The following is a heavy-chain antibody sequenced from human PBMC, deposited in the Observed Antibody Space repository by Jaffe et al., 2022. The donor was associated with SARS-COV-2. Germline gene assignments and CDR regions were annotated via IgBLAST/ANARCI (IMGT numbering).Heavy chain of an antibody. D-gene: IGHD1-1*01. J-gene: IGHJ6*02. CDR1: GFTFTTYA. V-gene: IGHV3-33*01. CDR3: ARPMGGHSRWNDGAMDV. CDR2: IWYDGSNK. Sequence: QVQLVESGGGVVQPGKSLRLSCGASGFTFTTYAIHWVRQAPGKGLEWVAVIWYDGSNKYYGDSVMGRFIISRDNSKDTVYLQMNNLRVEDTAVYYCARPMGGHSRWNDGAMDVWGQGTRVTVSS.